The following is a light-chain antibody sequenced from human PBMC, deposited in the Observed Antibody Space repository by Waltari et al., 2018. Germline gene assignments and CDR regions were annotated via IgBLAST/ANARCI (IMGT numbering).Light chain of an antibody. CDR2: RND. Sequence: QSVLTQPPSVSGTPGQSVPIFCFGSNSNIGNNFVFLYQQFPGTAPKLLIYRNDQRPSGVPDRFSGSRSGSSASLAISGLRSEDEASYFCASWDDSLTCVLFGGGTKLTV. J-gene: IGLJ3*02. V-gene: IGLV1-47*01. CDR3: ASWDDSLTCVL. CDR1: NSNIGNNF.